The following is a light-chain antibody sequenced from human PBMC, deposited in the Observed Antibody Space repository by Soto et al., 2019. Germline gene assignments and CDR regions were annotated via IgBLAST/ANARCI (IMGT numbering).Light chain of an antibody. Sequence: QLVLTQSPSASASLGASVKLTCTLSSGHSSYAIAWHQQQPEKGPRYLMKLNSDGSHSKGDGIPDRFSGSSSGAERYLTISSLQSEDEAEYYCQTWGTGIRVFGGGTKRTVL. V-gene: IGLV4-69*01. CDR1: SGHSSYA. CDR3: QTWGTGIRV. CDR2: LNSDGSH. J-gene: IGLJ2*01.